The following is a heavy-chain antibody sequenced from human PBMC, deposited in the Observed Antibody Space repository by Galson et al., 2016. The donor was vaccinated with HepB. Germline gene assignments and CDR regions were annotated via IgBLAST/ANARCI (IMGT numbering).Heavy chain of an antibody. CDR3: ARGNYARFDD. CDR2: VYQTGRT. CDR1: GGSITIRDW. D-gene: IGHD2-2*01. J-gene: IGHJ4*02. V-gene: IGHV4-4*02. Sequence: SETLSLTCAVSGGSITIRDWWSWVRQPPGKGLEWIGEVYQTGRTIYSPSLSSRVTISLDTSRSQFSLRLTSVTAADTAIYYCARGNYARFDDWGPGTLVTVSS.